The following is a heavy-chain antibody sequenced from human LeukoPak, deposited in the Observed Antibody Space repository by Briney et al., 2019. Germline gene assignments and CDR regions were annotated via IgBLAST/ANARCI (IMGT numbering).Heavy chain of an antibody. J-gene: IGHJ3*02. CDR3: AREGSCSGGSCYSHDAFDI. CDR1: GYTFTSYG. CDR2: ISAYNGNK. Sequence: ASVKVSCKASGYTFTSYGISWVRQAPGQGLEWMGWISAYNGNKNYAQKLQGRVTMTTDTSTSTAYMELRSLRSDDTAVYYCAREGSCSGGSCYSHDAFDIWGQGTMVTVSS. V-gene: IGHV1-18*01. D-gene: IGHD2-15*01.